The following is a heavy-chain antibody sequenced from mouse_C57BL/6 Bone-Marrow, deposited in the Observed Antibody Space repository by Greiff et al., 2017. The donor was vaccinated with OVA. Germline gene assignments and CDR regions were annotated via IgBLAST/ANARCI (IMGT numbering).Heavy chain of an antibody. Sequence: EVHLVESGGGLVQPGGSMKLSCAASGFTFSDAWMDWVRQSPEKGLEWVAEIRNKANNHATYYAESVKGRFTISRDDSKSSVYLQMNSLRAEDTGIYYCTSPNYYGSRGDYWGQGTTLTVSS. CDR3: TSPNYYGSRGDY. V-gene: IGHV6-6*01. D-gene: IGHD1-1*01. J-gene: IGHJ2*01. CDR2: IRNKANNHAT. CDR1: GFTFSDAW.